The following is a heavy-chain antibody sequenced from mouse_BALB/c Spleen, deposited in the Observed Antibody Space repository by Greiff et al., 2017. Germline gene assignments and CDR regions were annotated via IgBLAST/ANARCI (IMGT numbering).Heavy chain of an antibody. CDR3: ARIGYGAMDY. D-gene: IGHD2-14*01. CDR1: GFTFTDYY. CDR2: IRNKANGYTT. Sequence: DVMLVESGGGLVQPGGSLRLSCATSGFTFTDYYMSWVRQPPGKALEWLGFIRNKANGYTTEYSASVKGRFTISRDNSQNILYLQMNTLRAEDSATYYCARIGYGAMDYWGQGTSVTVSS. J-gene: IGHJ4*01. V-gene: IGHV7-3*02.